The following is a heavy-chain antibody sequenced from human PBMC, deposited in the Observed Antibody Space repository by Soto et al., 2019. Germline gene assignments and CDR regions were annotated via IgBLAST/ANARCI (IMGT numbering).Heavy chain of an antibody. J-gene: IGHJ5*02. CDR1: GFTFSSYS. CDR2: ISSSSSYI. V-gene: IGHV3-21*01. D-gene: IGHD3-3*01. CDR3: ARGPPDYYDFWSGYRVDWFDP. Sequence: EVQLVESGGGLVKPGGSPRLSCAASGFTFSSYSMNWVRQAPGKGLEWVSSISSSSSYIYYADSVKGRFTISRDNAKNSLYLQMNSLRAEDTAVYYCARGPPDYYDFWSGYRVDWFDPWGQGTLVTVSS.